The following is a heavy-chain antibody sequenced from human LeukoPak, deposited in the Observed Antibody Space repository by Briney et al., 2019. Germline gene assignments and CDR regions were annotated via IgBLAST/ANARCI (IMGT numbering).Heavy chain of an antibody. Sequence: PGGSLRLSCAASGFTFKDYGMSWVRQAPGEGLEWVSGISWGGGSTGSADSVKGRFTISRDIAKNSLYLQMNSLRAEDTALYYCARDMAYCSSTSCPLGYWGQGTLVTVSS. CDR3: ARDMAYCSSTSCPLGY. V-gene: IGHV3-20*04. D-gene: IGHD2-2*01. J-gene: IGHJ4*02. CDR2: ISWGGGST. CDR1: GFTFKDYG.